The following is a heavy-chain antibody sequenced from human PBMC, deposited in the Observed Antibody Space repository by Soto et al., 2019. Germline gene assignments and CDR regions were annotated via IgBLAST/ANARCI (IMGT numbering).Heavy chain of an antibody. D-gene: IGHD4-4*01. CDR1: GYTFSTYY. V-gene: IGHV1-46*01. CDR3: ARYDYNGYYFVY. CDR2: INPSGGST. Sequence: ASVKVSCKASGYTFSTYYMHWVRQAPGQGYEWMGIINPSGGSTTYAQKFQGRVTMTRDTSTTTVYMELSSLKSEDTAVYYCARYDYNGYYFVYWGQGTLVTVPQ. J-gene: IGHJ4*02.